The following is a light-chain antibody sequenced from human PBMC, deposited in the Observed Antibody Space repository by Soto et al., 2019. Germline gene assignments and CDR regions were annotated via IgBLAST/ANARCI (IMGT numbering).Light chain of an antibody. V-gene: IGKV4-1*01. Sequence: DIVMTQSPDSLVVSLGERATINCKSSQSVLYSSNNKNYLAWYQQKPGQPPKLLIYWASTRESGVPDRFSGSGSGTDFTLTISSLQVEDVAVYYCQQYYSTPLTFGGGTKVEIK. CDR2: WAS. CDR1: QSVLYSSNNKNY. J-gene: IGKJ4*01. CDR3: QQYYSTPLT.